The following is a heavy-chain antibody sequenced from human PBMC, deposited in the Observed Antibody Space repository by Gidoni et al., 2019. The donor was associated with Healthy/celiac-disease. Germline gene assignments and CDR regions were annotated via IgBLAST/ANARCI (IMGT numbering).Heavy chain of an antibody. CDR1: GFTFGDYA. CDR2: IRSKAYGGTT. Sequence: EVQLVESGGGLVKPGRSLRLSCTASGFTFGDYAMSWFRQAPGKGLGWVGFIRSKAYGGTTEYAASVKGRFTISRDDSKSIAYLQMNSLKTEDTAVYYCTRAEDDILTGYDINWFDPWGQGTLVTVSS. D-gene: IGHD3-9*01. J-gene: IGHJ5*02. CDR3: TRAEDDILTGYDINWFDP. V-gene: IGHV3-49*05.